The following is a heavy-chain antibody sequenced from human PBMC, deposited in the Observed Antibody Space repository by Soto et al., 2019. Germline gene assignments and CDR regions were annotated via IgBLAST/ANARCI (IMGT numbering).Heavy chain of an antibody. CDR2: INAGNGNT. CDR3: AREIAAAGPSGDYYYYGMDV. V-gene: IGHV1-3*01. D-gene: IGHD6-13*01. J-gene: IGHJ6*02. Sequence: ASVKVSCKASGYTFTSYAMHWVRQAPGQRLEWMGWINAGNGNTKYSQKFQGRVTITRDTSASTAYMELSSLRSEDMAVYYCAREIAAAGPSGDYYYYGMDVWGQGTTVTVSS. CDR1: GYTFTSYA.